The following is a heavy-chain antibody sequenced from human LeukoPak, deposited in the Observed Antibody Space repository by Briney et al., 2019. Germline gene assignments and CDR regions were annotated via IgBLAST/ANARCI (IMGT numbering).Heavy chain of an antibody. CDR2: IHGAGGGA. D-gene: IGHD3-9*01. Sequence: PGGSLRLSCVGSGYTFSAYAMSWVRQAPGKGLEWVSSIHGAGGGAYYADSVKGRFSISRDDAKNRLFLEMNSLRVEDTAVYYCAKDYFRRNWLFYAFDVWGQGTTVTVSS. V-gene: IGHV3-23*01. CDR1: GYTFSAYA. J-gene: IGHJ3*01. CDR3: AKDYFRRNWLFYAFDV.